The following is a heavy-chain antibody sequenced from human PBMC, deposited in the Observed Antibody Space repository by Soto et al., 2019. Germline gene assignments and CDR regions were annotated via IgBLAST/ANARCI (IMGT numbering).Heavy chain of an antibody. CDR1: GGSVSGYY. V-gene: IGHV4-34*01. CDR3: ARVLAAAGKNNYYYYYGMDV. D-gene: IGHD6-13*01. J-gene: IGHJ6*02. Sequence: SETLSLTCAVYGGSVSGYYWSWIRQPPGKGLEWIGEINHSGSTNYNPSLKSRVTISVDTSKNQFSLKLSSVAAADTAVYYCARVLAAAGKNNYYYYYGMDVWGQGTTVTVSS. CDR2: INHSGST.